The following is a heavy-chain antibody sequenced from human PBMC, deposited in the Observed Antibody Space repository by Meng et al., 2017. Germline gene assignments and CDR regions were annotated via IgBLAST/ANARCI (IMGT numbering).Heavy chain of an antibody. CDR2: ISWNSGSI. CDR3: ARGDSSGYYGWFDP. V-gene: IGHV3-9*01. CDR1: GFTFDDYA. J-gene: IGHJ5*02. Sequence: RVGGSGGGLVQPGRSLRLSCAASGFTFDDYAMHWVRQAPGKGLEWVSGISWNSGSIGYADSVKGRFTISRDNAKNSLYLQMNSLRAEDTALYYCARGDSSGYYGWFDPWGQGTLVTVSS. D-gene: IGHD3-22*01.